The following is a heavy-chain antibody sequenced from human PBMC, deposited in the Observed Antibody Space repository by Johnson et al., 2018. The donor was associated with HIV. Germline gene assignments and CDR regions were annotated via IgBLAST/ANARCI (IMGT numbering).Heavy chain of an antibody. CDR1: GFTFSSYA. CDR2: ISYDGSNK. V-gene: IGHV3-30*04. CDR3: ARGLAADAFDI. Sequence: QVQLVESGGGVVQPGRSLRLSCAASGFTFSSYAMHWVRQAPGKGLEWVAVISYDGSNKYYADSVKGRFTISRDNSKNTLYLQMNSLRAEDTAVDYCARGLAADAFDIWGQRTLVTVSS. D-gene: IGHD6-13*01. J-gene: IGHJ3*02.